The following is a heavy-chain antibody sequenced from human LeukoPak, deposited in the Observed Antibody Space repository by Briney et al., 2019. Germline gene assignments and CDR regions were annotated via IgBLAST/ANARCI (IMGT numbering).Heavy chain of an antibody. CDR3: ARRVGYCNSNGCPPFDY. D-gene: IGHD2/OR15-2a*01. CDR2: LYYSGNT. J-gene: IGHJ4*02. V-gene: IGHV4-39*01. Sequence: SQTLSLTCTVSLGSISSSAFYWGWIRQPPGKGLEWIGSLYYSGNTYYNPSLKSRVTISVDTSKNQFSLNLTSVTAADTAVYYCARRVGYCNSNGCPPFDYWGQGTLVTVSS. CDR1: LGSISSSAFY.